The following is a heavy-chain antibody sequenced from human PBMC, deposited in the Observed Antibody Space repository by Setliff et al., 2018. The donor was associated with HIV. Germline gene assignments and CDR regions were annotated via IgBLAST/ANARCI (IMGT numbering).Heavy chain of an antibody. Sequence: SETLSLTCTVSGGSISNYHWSWIRQPPGKGLEWIGYIYFTGNTNYNPSLKSRVTISLDTSKNQFSLKLSSVTAADTAVYFCARGIDWGHFYYYYMDVWGKGTTVTVSS. J-gene: IGHJ6*03. V-gene: IGHV4-59*01. D-gene: IGHD7-27*01. CDR3: ARGIDWGHFYYYYMDV. CDR1: GGSISNYH. CDR2: IYFTGNT.